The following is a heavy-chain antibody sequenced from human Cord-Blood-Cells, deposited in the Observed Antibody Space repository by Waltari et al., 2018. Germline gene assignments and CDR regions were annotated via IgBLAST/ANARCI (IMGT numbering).Heavy chain of an antibody. J-gene: IGHJ4*02. CDR1: GFTFSSYS. Sequence: EVQLVESGGGLVKPGGSLRLSCAASGFTFSSYSMNWVRQAPGKGLEWGSSISSSSSYIYYADAVKCRCTISRDNAKNSLYLQMNSLRAEDTAVYYCAAPHREHWALFDHWGQGTLVTVSS. D-gene: IGHD7-27*01. CDR2: ISSSSSYI. V-gene: IGHV3-21*01. CDR3: AAPHREHWALFDH.